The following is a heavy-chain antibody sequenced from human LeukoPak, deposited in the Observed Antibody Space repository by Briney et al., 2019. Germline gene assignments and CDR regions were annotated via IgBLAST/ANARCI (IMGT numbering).Heavy chain of an antibody. CDR1: GFTFSNYA. D-gene: IGHD6-13*01. V-gene: IGHV3-23*01. J-gene: IGHJ4*02. CDR3: ARIGTADGTDY. Sequence: GGSLRLPCAASGFTFSNYAMTWVRQARGKGLEWFSSISGSGGVTFYADSVKGRFPVSRDNSRNTLYLQLVSLRAEDTTIYFCARIGTADGTDYWGEGTLVTVSS. CDR2: ISGSGGVT.